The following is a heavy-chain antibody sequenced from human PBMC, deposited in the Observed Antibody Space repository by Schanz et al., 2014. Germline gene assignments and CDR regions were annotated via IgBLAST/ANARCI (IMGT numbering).Heavy chain of an antibody. J-gene: IGHJ5*02. Sequence: QLQESGPGLVEPSQTLSLTCTVSGDSISSAYWSWIRQHPGKGLEWIGFIYYRGNTYYNPSLKSRVSISLDPSKTQFFLNLNSLTAADTAVYYCARVPEPGWFDPWGQGTLVTVSS. CDR3: ARVPEPGWFDP. V-gene: IGHV4-31*03. CDR2: IYYRGNT. CDR1: GDSISSAY. D-gene: IGHD1-26*01.